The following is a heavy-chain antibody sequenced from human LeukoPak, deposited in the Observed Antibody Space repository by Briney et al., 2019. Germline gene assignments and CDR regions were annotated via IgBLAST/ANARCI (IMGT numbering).Heavy chain of an antibody. V-gene: IGHV1-3*01. J-gene: IGHJ3*02. CDR1: GYTFTSYA. CDR2: INAGNGNT. D-gene: IGHD1-26*01. CDR3: ARDPDRFSGSYLEDAFDI. Sequence: ASVKVSCKASGYTFTSYAMHWVRQAPGQRLEWMGWINAGNGNTKYSQKYQGRVTITRDTSASTAYMELSSLRSEDTAVYYCARDPDRFSGSYLEDAFDIWGQGTMVTVSS.